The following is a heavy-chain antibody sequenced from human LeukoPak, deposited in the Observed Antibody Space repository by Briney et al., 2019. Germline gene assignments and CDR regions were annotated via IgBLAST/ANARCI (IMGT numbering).Heavy chain of an antibody. CDR2: INDNGNT. Sequence: SETLSLTCAVYGGSFSGHYWSWIRQPPGKGLEWIGEINDNGNTNYNPSLKSRVTMSVDSSKSQFSLNLSSVTAADTAMYYCAREILGATTPDYWGQGTLVAVSS. CDR3: AREILGATTPDY. D-gene: IGHD1-26*01. CDR1: GGSFSGHY. V-gene: IGHV4-34*01. J-gene: IGHJ4*02.